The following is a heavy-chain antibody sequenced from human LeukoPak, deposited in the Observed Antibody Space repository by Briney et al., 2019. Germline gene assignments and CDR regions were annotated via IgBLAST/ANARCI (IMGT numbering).Heavy chain of an antibody. CDR2: LYSDGNT. Sequence: GGSLRLSCAASGFTVITNDMTWVRQAPGKGLEWFSVLYSDGNTKYADSVQGRFTISRDNSRNTLYLEMNSLSPDDTAVYYCARGVEPLAANTLAYWGQGTLVTVSS. CDR1: GFTVITND. D-gene: IGHD1-14*01. J-gene: IGHJ4*02. V-gene: IGHV3-53*01. CDR3: ARGVEPLAANTLAY.